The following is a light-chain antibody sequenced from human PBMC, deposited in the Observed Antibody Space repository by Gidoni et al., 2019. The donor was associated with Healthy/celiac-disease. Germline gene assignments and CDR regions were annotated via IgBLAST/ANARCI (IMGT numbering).Light chain of an antibody. V-gene: IGLV2-14*01. J-gene: IGLJ1*01. Sequence: QSALPQPASVSGSPGQSLPISCTGTSSDVGGYNYVSWYQQHPGKAPKLMIYEVSNRPSGVSNRFSGSKSGNTASLTISGLQAEDEADYYCSSYTSSSTPCFGTGTKVTVL. CDR2: EVS. CDR3: SSYTSSSTPC. CDR1: SSDVGGYNY.